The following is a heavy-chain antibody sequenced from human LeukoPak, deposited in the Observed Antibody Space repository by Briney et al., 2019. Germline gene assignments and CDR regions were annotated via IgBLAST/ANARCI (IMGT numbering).Heavy chain of an antibody. CDR1: GYTLTELS. Sequence: GASVKVSCKVSGYTLTELSMHWVRQAPGQGLEWMGWISANNGDTNYAPKLQGRVTLTTGTSTSTAYMELTSLTSDDTAVYYCASSLGTGTKEAHWLDPWGQGTLVTVSS. J-gene: IGHJ5*02. V-gene: IGHV1-18*01. CDR2: ISANNGDT. CDR3: ASSLGTGTKEAHWLDP. D-gene: IGHD1-7*01.